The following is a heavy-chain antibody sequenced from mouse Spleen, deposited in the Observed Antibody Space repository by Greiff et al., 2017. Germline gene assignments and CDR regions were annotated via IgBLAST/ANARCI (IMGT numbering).Heavy chain of an antibody. Sequence: EVKLMESGPGLVKPSQSLSLTCSVTGYSITSGYYWNWIRQFPGNKLEWMGYISYDGSNNYNPSLKNRISITRDTSKNQFFLKLNSVTTEDTATYYCERDGGYYYGSSSAGFAYWGQGTLVTVSA. CDR1: GYSITSGYY. D-gene: IGHD1-1*01. V-gene: IGHV3-6*01. J-gene: IGHJ3*01. CDR3: ERDGGYYYGSSSAGFAY. CDR2: ISYDGSN.